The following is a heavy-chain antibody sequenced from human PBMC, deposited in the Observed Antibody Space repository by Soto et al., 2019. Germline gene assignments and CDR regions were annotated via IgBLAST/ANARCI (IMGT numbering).Heavy chain of an antibody. CDR2: LYGSGGGI. CDR1: GFSFSDYA. J-gene: IGHJ1*01. V-gene: IGHV3-23*01. CDR3: AKDAVSRDGVWLAHD. D-gene: IGHD5-12*01. Sequence: VQLLESGGGLVQPGGSLRLSCAASGFSFSDYAMIWVRQAPGKGLEWVSGLYGSGGGIHYADSVKGRFTISRDNYANSVYKQMNRLRVEDTAIYYCAKDAVSRDGVWLAHDWGQGTVVTVSS.